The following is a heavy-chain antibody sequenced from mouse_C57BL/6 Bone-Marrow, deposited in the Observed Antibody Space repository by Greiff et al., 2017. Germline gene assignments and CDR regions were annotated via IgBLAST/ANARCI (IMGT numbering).Heavy chain of an antibody. Sequence: VQLQQSGAELARPGASVKMSCKASGYTFTSYTMPWVKQRPGQGLEWIGYINPSSGYTKYNQKFKDKATLTADKSSSTAYMQLSSLTSEDSAVYYCARSYSYYAMDYWGQGTSVTVSS. CDR2: INPSSGYT. J-gene: IGHJ4*01. D-gene: IGHD1-1*01. CDR3: ARSYSYYAMDY. CDR1: GYTFTSYT. V-gene: IGHV1-4*01.